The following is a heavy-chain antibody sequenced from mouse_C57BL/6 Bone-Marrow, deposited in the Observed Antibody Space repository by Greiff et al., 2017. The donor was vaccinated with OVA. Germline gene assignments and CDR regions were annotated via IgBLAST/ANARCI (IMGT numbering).Heavy chain of an antibody. Sequence: VQLVESGAVLVRPGTSVKMSCKASGYTFTNYWIGWAKQRPGHGLEWIGDIYPGGGYTNYNEKFKGKATLTADKSSSTAYMQFSSLTSEDSAIYYCARGPYYGSRWFAYWGQGTLVTVSA. J-gene: IGHJ3*01. CDR3: ARGPYYGSRWFAY. CDR2: IYPGGGYT. D-gene: IGHD1-1*01. V-gene: IGHV1-63*01. CDR1: GYTFTNYW.